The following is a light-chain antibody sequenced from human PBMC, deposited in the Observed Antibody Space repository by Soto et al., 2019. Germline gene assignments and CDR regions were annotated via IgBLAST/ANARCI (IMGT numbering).Light chain of an antibody. J-gene: IGKJ5*01. CDR1: QSVTTY. CDR2: GAS. Sequence: DIQMTQPPSSLSASVGDRATITCRASQSVTTYLNWYQHKPGKAPQLLIYGASRLQSGVPSRFSASGSATDFALTITSLQPEDFATYYCHQSYSNPPTFGQGTRLEI. V-gene: IGKV1-39*01. CDR3: HQSYSNPPT.